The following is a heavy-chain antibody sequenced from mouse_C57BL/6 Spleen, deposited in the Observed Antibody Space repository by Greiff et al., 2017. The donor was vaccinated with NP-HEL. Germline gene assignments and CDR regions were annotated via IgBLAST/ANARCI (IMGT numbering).Heavy chain of an antibody. J-gene: IGHJ2*01. D-gene: IGHD1-1*01. V-gene: IGHV1-80*01. CDR3: ARSGFNYYGRSDY. CDR2: IYPGDGDT. CDR1: GYAFSSYW. Sequence: QVQLQQSGAELVKPGASVKISCKASGYAFSSYWMNWVKQRPGKGLEWIGQIYPGDGDTNYNGKFKGKATLTADKSSSTAYMQLSSLTSEDSAVYFCARSGFNYYGRSDYWGQGTTLTVSS.